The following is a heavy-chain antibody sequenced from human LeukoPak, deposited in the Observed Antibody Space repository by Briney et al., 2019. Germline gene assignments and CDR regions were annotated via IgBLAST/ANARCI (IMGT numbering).Heavy chain of an antibody. D-gene: IGHD6-13*01. CDR1: ALTFSYHA. CDR2: IIPIFDMT. V-gene: IGHV1-69*10. J-gene: IGHJ6*03. Sequence: SVKFSSTASALTFSYHAISWARQAPVQGLGWMGGIIPIFDMTNYAQKFQGRVTIIADTSTSKAYMELSSLRSEDSAVYYCAKSRWGFVGYSTRHYYYYMDVWGKGTTVTVSS. CDR3: AKSRWGFVGYSTRHYYYYMDV.